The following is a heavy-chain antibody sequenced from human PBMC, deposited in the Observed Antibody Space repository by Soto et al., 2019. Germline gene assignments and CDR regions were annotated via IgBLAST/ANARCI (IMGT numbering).Heavy chain of an antibody. CDR2: IGGGGGRT. V-gene: IGHV3-23*01. Sequence: EAQLLDCGGGLVQPGGSLRLSCAASGFSSSSYVMGWVRQTPGKGLEWVSGIGGGGGRTYYADSVQGRFTISRDNSKNTLYLKMNRLRAEDTAVYYCAKCWLDFWGQGTLVTVSS. J-gene: IGHJ5*01. CDR3: AKCWLDF. CDR1: GFSSSSYV.